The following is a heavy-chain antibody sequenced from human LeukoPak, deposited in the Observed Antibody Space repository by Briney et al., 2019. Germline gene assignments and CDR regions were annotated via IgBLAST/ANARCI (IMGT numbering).Heavy chain of an antibody. Sequence: SQTLPLNSDVSSSSISNTKWTNWVRHTTGQGLERIVEVSLAGQTNYNPSLNGRVTMSLDESSNQLSLKLTSVTAADTAIYYCSRESGAFCPFGYWGQGTLVIVPS. CDR2: VSLAGQT. V-gene: IGHV4-4*02. D-gene: IGHD1-26*01. CDR3: SRESGAFCPFGY. CDR1: SSSISNTKW. J-gene: IGHJ4*02.